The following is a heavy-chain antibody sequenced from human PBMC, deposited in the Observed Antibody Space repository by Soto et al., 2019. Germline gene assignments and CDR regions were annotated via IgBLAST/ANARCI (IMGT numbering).Heavy chain of an antibody. D-gene: IGHD6-6*01. J-gene: IGHJ4*02. CDR3: ASSRLSSIAARS. Sequence: GASVKVSCKASGYTFTGYYMHWVLQAPGQGLEWMGWINPNSGGTNYAQKFRGRVTMTRDTSISTAYMELSRLRSDDTAVYYCASSRLSSIAARSWGQGALVTVSS. V-gene: IGHV1-2*02. CDR2: INPNSGGT. CDR1: GYTFTGYY.